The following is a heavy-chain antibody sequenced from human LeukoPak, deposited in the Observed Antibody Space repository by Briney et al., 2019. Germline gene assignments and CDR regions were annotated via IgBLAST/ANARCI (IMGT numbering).Heavy chain of an antibody. CDR2: IIPILGIA. D-gene: IGHD2/OR15-2a*01. J-gene: IGHJ5*02. CDR3: ARNSTLGTHRGASCWFDP. CDR1: GGTFSSYA. Sequence: SVKVSCKASGGTFSSYAISWVRQAPGQGLEWMGRIIPILGIANYAQKFQGRVTITTDESTSTAYMELSSLRSEDTAVYYCARNSTLGTHRGASCWFDPWGQGTLVTVSS. V-gene: IGHV1-69*04.